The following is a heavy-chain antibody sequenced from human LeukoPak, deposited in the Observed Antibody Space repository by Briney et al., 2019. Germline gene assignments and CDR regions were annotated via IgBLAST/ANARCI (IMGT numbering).Heavy chain of an antibody. CDR2: ISSSSSYI. Sequence: GGTLRLSCAASGFAFSNYGMNWVRQAPGKGLEWVSSISSSSSYIYYADSVKGRSTISRDNAKQSLYLQLYSLKAEDTAVYFCARERTGFYNDVYFDLWGQGTLLTVSS. V-gene: IGHV3-21*01. CDR3: ARERTGFYNDVYFDL. J-gene: IGHJ4*02. D-gene: IGHD1-14*01. CDR1: GFAFSNYG.